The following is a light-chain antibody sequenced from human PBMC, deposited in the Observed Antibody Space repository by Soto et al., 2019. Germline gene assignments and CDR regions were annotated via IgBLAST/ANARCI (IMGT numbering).Light chain of an antibody. CDR3: ASYTSTSTLGRV. CDR1: SSDVGGYNY. V-gene: IGLV2-14*01. J-gene: IGLJ3*02. CDR2: DVS. Sequence: QSALTQPASVSGSPGQSITISCTGSSSDVGGYNYVSWYQQHPGKAPKLIIYDVSNRPSGVSNRFSGSKSGNTASLTISGLQAEDEADYYCASYTSTSTLGRVFGGGTKVTVL.